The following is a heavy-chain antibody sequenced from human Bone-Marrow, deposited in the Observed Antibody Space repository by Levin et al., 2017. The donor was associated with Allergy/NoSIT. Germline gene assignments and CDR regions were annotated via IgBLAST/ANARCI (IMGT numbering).Heavy chain of an antibody. CDR1: GFTFTSFA. CDR3: AKEGPVSGLWFGDYYPFFLDY. CDR2: ISGSDDIT. V-gene: IGHV3-23*01. J-gene: IGHJ4*03. D-gene: IGHD3-10*01. Sequence: GGSLRLSCAASGFTFTSFAMSWVRQAPGRGLEWVSAISGSDDITYSADSVKGRFTISRDTSKNTLYLQMNSLRADDTAVYYCAKEGPVSGLWFGDYYPFFLDYLGQGTLVTGPS.